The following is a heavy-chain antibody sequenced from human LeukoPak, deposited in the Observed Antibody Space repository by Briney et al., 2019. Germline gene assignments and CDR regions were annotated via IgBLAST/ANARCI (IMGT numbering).Heavy chain of an antibody. D-gene: IGHD5-18*01. CDR3: ARDQIRYSNSPEALNL. CDR1: GFTFSSYS. V-gene: IGHV3-21*01. Sequence: GGSLRLSCAASGFTFSSYSMNWVRQAPGKGLEWVSSISSSSSYIYYADSVKGRFTISRDNAKNSLYLQMNSLRGEDTAVYYCARDQIRYSNSPEALNLWGQGTLVSVSS. J-gene: IGHJ3*01. CDR2: ISSSSSYI.